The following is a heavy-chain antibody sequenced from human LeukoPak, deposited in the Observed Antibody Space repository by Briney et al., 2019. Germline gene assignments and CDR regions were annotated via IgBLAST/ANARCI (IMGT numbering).Heavy chain of an antibody. Sequence: ASVKVSCKASGYTFTSYGISWVRQAPGQGLEWMGWISAYNGNTNYARKLQGRVTMTTDTSTSTAYMELRSLRSDDTAVYYCARAGPRSGWYSNWFDPWGQGTLVTVSS. CDR1: GYTFTSYG. CDR3: ARAGPRSGWYSNWFDP. CDR2: ISAYNGNT. V-gene: IGHV1-18*01. J-gene: IGHJ5*02. D-gene: IGHD6-19*01.